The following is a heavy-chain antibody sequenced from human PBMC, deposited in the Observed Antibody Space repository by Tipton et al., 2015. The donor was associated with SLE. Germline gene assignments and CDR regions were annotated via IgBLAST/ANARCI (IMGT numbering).Heavy chain of an antibody. Sequence: TLSLTCTVSGGSISSYYWSWIRQPPGKGLEWIGYIYYRGSTNYNPSLKSRVTMSLDTSKNQFSLKLSSVTAADTAMYYCARGQSDFWGASPSDYWGQGTLVTVSS. D-gene: IGHD3-3*01. CDR1: GGSISSYY. V-gene: IGHV4-59*01. CDR2: IYYRGST. CDR3: ARGQSDFWGASPSDY. J-gene: IGHJ4*02.